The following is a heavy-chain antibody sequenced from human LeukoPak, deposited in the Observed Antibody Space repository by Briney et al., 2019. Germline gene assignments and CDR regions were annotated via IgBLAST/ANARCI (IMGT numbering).Heavy chain of an antibody. J-gene: IGHJ4*02. Sequence: GGSLRLCCAASGFTFSSYAMHWVRQAPGKGLEWVAVISYDGSNKYYADSVKGRFTISRDNSKNTLYLQMNSLRAEDTAVYYCARAITGTTSLDYWGQGTLVTVSS. CDR2: ISYDGSNK. CDR3: ARAITGTTSLDY. V-gene: IGHV3-30*01. CDR1: GFTFSSYA. D-gene: IGHD1-7*01.